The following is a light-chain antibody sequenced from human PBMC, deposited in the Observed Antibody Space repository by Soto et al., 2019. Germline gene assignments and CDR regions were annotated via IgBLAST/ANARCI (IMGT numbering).Light chain of an antibody. J-gene: IGKJ5*01. CDR2: DAS. CDR3: QQRSNWPPLIT. Sequence: EIVLTQSPATLSLSPGERATLSCRASQSVSSYLAWYQQKPGQAPRLLIYDASNRATGIPARFSGSGSGTDFPLTIRSLEPEDFAVYCCQQRSNWPPLITFGQGTRLEIK. V-gene: IGKV3-11*01. CDR1: QSVSSY.